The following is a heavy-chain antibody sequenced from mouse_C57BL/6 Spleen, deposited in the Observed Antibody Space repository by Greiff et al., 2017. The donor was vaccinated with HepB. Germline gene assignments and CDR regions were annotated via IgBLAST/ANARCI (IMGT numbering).Heavy chain of an antibody. Sequence: DVKLVESEGGLVQPGSSMKLSCTASGFTFSDYYMAWVRQVPEKGLEWVANINYDGSSTYYLDSLKSRFIISRDNAKNILYLQMSSLKSEDTATYYCARGDDFDYWGQGTTLTVSS. CDR3: ARGDDFDY. CDR1: GFTFSDYY. J-gene: IGHJ2*01. CDR2: INYDGSST. V-gene: IGHV5-16*01.